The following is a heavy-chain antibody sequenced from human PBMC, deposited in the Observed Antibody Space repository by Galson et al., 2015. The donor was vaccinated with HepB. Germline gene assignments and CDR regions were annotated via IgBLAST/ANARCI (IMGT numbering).Heavy chain of an antibody. CDR3: ARQLAIDY. J-gene: IGHJ4*02. CDR2: ISGIDGST. V-gene: IGHV3-23*01. Sequence: SLRLSCAASGFTFSTYAMSWVHQAPGKGLEWVSGISGIDGSTYYADSVKGRFTISRDNSKNTLFLQMNSLRADDTAVYYCARQLAIDYWGQGPLVTVSS. CDR1: GFTFSTYA. D-gene: IGHD5-12*01.